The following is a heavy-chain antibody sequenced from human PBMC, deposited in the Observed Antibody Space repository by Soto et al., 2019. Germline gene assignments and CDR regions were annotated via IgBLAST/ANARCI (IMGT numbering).Heavy chain of an antibody. CDR3: ARGSWVRGVEFGH. J-gene: IGHJ4*02. CDR1: GGSISNYY. Sequence: QVQLQESGPGLVKPSETLSLTCIVSGGSISNYYWSWIRQPPGKGLEYIGDIYYSGSTNYNPSLKSRVTMSVDTFRNQVSLRLGSVTAADTAVYYCARGSWVRGVEFGHWGQGTLVTVSS. D-gene: IGHD3-10*01. CDR2: IYYSGST. V-gene: IGHV4-59*01.